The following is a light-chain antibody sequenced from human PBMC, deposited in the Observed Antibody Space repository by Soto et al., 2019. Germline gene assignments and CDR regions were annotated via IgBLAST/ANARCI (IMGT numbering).Light chain of an antibody. V-gene: IGKV4-1*01. Sequence: DIVMTQSPESLAVSLGERATINCKSSQSVLYSSNNKNYLAWYQHKPGQPPKLLLYWASMRESGVPDRISGSGSGTDFTLTINSLQAEDVAVYYCQQRSNWPLTFGQGTKVDIK. J-gene: IGKJ1*01. CDR1: QSVLYSSNNKNY. CDR2: WAS. CDR3: QQRSNWPLT.